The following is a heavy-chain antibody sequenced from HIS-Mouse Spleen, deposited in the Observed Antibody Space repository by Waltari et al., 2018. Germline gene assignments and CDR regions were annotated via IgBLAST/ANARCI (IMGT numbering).Heavy chain of an antibody. CDR2: ISYSGST. CDR3: AREIPYSSSWYDWYFDL. CDR1: GGSISSSSYY. Sequence: QLQLQESGPGLVKPSETLSLTCTVSGGSISSSSYYWGWIRQPPGKGLEWIGSISYSGSTYHNPSLNSRVTISVDPSKNQFSLKLSSVTAADTAVYYCAREIPYSSSWYDWYFDLWGRGTLVTVSS. J-gene: IGHJ2*01. D-gene: IGHD6-13*01. V-gene: IGHV4-39*07.